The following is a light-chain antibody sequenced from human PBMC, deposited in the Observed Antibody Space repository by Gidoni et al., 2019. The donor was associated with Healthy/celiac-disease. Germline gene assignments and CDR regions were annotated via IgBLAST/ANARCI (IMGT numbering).Light chain of an antibody. CDR1: QGISSY. V-gene: IGKV1-9*01. CDR2: AAS. Sequence: DIQLTQSPSFLSASVGDRVTITCRASQGISSYLAWYQQKPGKAPKLLIYAASTLQSGVPSRFSGSGSGTEFTLTISSLQHEDCATYYCQQLNSYLFTFGPGTKVDIK. J-gene: IGKJ3*01. CDR3: QQLNSYLFT.